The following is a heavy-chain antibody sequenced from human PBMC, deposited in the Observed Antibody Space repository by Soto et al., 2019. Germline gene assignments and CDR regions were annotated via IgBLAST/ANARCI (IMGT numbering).Heavy chain of an antibody. CDR3: TTQDYDFWSGYYTGRVNYFDY. CDR2: IKSKTDGGTT. CDR1: GFTFSNAW. D-gene: IGHD3-3*01. Sequence: GGSLRLSCAASGFTFSNAWMSWVRQAPGKGLEWVGRIKSKTDGGTTDYAAPVKGRFTISRDDSKNTLYLQMNSLKTEDTAVYYCTTQDYDFWSGYYTGRVNYFDYWGQGTLVTVSS. V-gene: IGHV3-15*01. J-gene: IGHJ4*02.